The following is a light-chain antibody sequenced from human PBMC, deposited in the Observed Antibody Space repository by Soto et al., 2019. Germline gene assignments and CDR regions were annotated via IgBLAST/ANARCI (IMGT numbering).Light chain of an antibody. CDR1: QSVNQK. J-gene: IGKJ5*01. CDR3: QQFNNWPHT. CDR2: VAS. Sequence: SVLTQPPATLSLSPGERATLSCRASQSVNQKLGWYQQKPGQAPRLLIYVASYRATGIPARFSGSGSGTEYTLTISNLQAEDFAVYYCQQFNNWPHTFGQGTRLEIK. V-gene: IGKV3-15*01.